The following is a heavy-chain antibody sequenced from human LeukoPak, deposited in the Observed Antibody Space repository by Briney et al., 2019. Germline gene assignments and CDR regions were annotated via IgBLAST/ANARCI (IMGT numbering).Heavy chain of an antibody. CDR1: GFIFGSFS. D-gene: IGHD2-15*01. J-gene: IGHJ5*02. CDR2: ISGSGDGT. V-gene: IGHV3-23*01. Sequence: GGSLRLSCEASGFIFGSFSMSWVRQAPGKGLEWVSGISGSGDGTHYADPVKGRFTISRDNSKTTLYLQMSSLRADDTAVYYRARDTISCSGGTCYENWFDPWGQGTLVTVSS. CDR3: ARDTISCSGGTCYENWFDP.